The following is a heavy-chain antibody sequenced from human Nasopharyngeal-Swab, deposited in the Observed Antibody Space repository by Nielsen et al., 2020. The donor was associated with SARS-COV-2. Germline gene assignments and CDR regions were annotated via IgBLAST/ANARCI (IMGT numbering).Heavy chain of an antibody. D-gene: IGHD3-9*01. CDR1: GYTFTTYA. CDR2: INAGNGNT. CDR3: ARDSSSGLRYFDWLSPGYNWFDP. J-gene: IGHJ5*02. Sequence: ASGKVSCKASGYTFTTYAIHWVRQAPGQRLEWMGWINAGNGNTKYSQKLQGRVTITRDTSASTAYMELSSLRSEDTAVYYCARDSSSGLRYFDWLSPGYNWFDPWGQGTLVTVSS. V-gene: IGHV1-3*01.